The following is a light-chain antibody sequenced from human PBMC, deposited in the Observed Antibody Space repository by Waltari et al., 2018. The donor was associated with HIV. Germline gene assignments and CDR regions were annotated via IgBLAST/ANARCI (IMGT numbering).Light chain of an antibody. CDR3: QQYYSVPWT. V-gene: IGKV4-1*01. Sequence: DIVMTQSPDSLAVSLGERAPFNCKSSQSVLYSSNNNNYLAWYQQKPGQSPKLLFYWASARESVVPDRFSGSGSETDFTLTISGLQAEDVAVYYCQQYYSVPWTFGQGTKVEIK. J-gene: IGKJ1*01. CDR1: QSVLYSSNNNNY. CDR2: WAS.